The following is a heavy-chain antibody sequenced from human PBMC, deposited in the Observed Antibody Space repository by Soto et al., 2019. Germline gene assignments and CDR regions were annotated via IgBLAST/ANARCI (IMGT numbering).Heavy chain of an antibody. D-gene: IGHD3-10*01. V-gene: IGHV3-23*01. Sequence: GGSLRLSCAASGFTFSSYAMSWVRQAPGKGLEWVSAISGSGGSTYYADSVKGRFTISRDNSKNTLYLQMNSLRAEDTAVYYCAKTFGEALYRIKWFGELLYFDYWGQGTLVTVSS. CDR3: AKTFGEALYRIKWFGELLYFDY. CDR2: ISGSGGST. J-gene: IGHJ4*02. CDR1: GFTFSSYA.